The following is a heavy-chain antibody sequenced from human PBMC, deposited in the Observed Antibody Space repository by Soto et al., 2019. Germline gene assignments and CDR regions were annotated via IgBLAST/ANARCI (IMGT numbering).Heavy chain of an antibody. D-gene: IGHD2-15*01. Sequence: QITLKESGPTLVKPTQTLTLTCTFSGFSLSTSGVGVGWIRQPPGKALEWLALIYWDDDKRYSPSLKSRLTITKDTSKNQVVLTMTNMDPVDTATYYCAHSPPRYCSGGSCTRYFDYWGQGTLVTVSS. CDR2: IYWDDDK. V-gene: IGHV2-5*02. CDR3: AHSPPRYCSGGSCTRYFDY. J-gene: IGHJ4*02. CDR1: GFSLSTSGVG.